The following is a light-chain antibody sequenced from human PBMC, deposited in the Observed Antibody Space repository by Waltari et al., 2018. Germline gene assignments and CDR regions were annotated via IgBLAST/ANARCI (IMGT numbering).Light chain of an antibody. J-gene: IGLJ3*02. CDR2: EGN. V-gene: IGLV2-23*01. CDR3: CSHVSGTTLV. Sequence: QSALTQPASVSGSPGQSITISCTGTTSDVGSSRFVSWYQQHPGKVPKLIISEGNERPSGVASRFCGSKSGSTTALTISGLQAEDEGDYDCCSHVSGTTLVFGGGTKLTVL. CDR1: TSDVGSSRF.